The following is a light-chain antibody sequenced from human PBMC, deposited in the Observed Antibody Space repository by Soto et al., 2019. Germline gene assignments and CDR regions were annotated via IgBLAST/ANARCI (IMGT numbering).Light chain of an antibody. Sequence: EIVLTQSPATLSLSPGERATLSCRASQSVDSYLAWYQQKPGQAPRLLIYDASNRATGIPARFSGSGSGTDFTLTISNLEPEDYAVYYCQQRSHWPPWTFGQGTKV. CDR3: QQRSHWPPWT. V-gene: IGKV3-11*01. CDR2: DAS. J-gene: IGKJ1*01. CDR1: QSVDSY.